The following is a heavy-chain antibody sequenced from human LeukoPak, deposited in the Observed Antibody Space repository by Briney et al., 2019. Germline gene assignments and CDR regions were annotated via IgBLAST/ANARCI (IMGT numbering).Heavy chain of an antibody. D-gene: IGHD1-1*01. V-gene: IGHV3-30*04. CDR3: ANGIRPNDY. CDR1: GFTFSSYA. J-gene: IGHJ4*02. CDR2: ISYDGSNK. Sequence: PGGSLRLSCAASGFTFSSYAMHWVRQAPGKGLEWVAVISYDGSNKYYADSVKGRFTISRDNSKNTLYLQMNSLRAEDTAVYYCANGIRPNDYWGQGTQVTVSS.